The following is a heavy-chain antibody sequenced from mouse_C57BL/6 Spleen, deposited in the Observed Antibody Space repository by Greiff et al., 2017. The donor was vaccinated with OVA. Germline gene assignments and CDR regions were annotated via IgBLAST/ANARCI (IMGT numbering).Heavy chain of an antibody. J-gene: IGHJ1*03. D-gene: IGHD2-1*01. CDR2: IYPGSGST. CDR3: ARWGCNSLLGYFDV. Sequence: QVQLKQPGAELVKPGASVKMSCKASGYTFTSYWITWVKQRPGQGLEWIGDIYPGSGSTNYNEKFKSKATLTVDTSSSTAYMQLSSLTSEDSAVYDCARWGCNSLLGYFDVWGTGTTVTVSS. V-gene: IGHV1-55*01. CDR1: GYTFTSYW.